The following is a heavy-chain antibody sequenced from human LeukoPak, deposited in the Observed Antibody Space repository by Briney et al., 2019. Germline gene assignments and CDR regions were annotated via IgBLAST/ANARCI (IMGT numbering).Heavy chain of an antibody. D-gene: IGHD1-26*01. J-gene: IGHJ4*02. CDR1: GYTFTGYY. CDR2: INPNSGGT. CDR3: AKHDGTFDPRAYFDC. Sequence: ASVKVSCKASGYTFTGYYMHWVQQAPGQGLEWMGWINPNSGGTNYAQKFQGRVTMTRDTSISTAYMELRSLGSDDTAVYTCAKHDGTFDPRAYFDCWGQGTLVTVSS. V-gene: IGHV1-2*02.